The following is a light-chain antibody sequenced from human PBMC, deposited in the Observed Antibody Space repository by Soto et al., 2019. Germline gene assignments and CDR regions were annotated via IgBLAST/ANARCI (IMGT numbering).Light chain of an antibody. CDR3: QQYGISPPGYT. CDR2: GAS. J-gene: IGKJ2*01. Sequence: EIVLTQSPGTLSLSPGERATLSCRASQSVSSTYLAWYQQKPGQAPRLLMYGASSRATGIPDRFSGSGSGTDFTLTISRLEPEDFAVYYCQQYGISPPGYTFGQGTKLEIK. V-gene: IGKV3-20*01. CDR1: QSVSSTY.